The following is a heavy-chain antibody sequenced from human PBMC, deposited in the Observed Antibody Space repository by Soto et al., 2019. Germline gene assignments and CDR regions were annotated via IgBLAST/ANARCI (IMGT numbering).Heavy chain of an antibody. CDR2: IYPGDSDT. Sequence: PGESLKISCKGSGYRFTSYWIGWVRQMPGKGLEWMGIIYPGDSDTRYSPSFQGQVTISAYKSITTAYLQWSSLKASDTAMYYCARSYVEILTGYVDLFYIWGQRALVRVSS. V-gene: IGHV5-51*01. CDR1: GYRFTSYW. D-gene: IGHD3-9*01. J-gene: IGHJ4*02. CDR3: ARSYVEILTGYVDLFYI.